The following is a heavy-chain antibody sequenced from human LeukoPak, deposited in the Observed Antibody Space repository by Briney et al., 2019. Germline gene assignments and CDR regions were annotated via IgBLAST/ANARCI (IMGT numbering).Heavy chain of an antibody. Sequence: GGSLRLSCAASGFTFSRYAMSWVRQAPGEWRECVSAISGSGGSTYCADSVKGRFTISRDNSKNTLYLQMNSLRAEDTAVYYCAKVVSSGYPGRHLDYWGQGTLVTVSS. D-gene: IGHD3-22*01. V-gene: IGHV3-23*01. CDR2: ISGSGGST. J-gene: IGHJ4*02. CDR3: AKVVSSGYPGRHLDY. CDR1: GFTFSRYA.